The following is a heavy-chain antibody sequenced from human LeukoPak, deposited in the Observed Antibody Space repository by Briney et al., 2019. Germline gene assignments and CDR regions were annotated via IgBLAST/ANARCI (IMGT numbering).Heavy chain of an antibody. D-gene: IGHD6-19*01. CDR1: GGSISSSKW. J-gene: IGHJ4*02. CDR3: ATALPFRLVH. Sequence: SGTLSLTCAVSGGSISSSKWWSWVRQSPGKGLEWIGEIYHSGTTNYNPSLKSRVTISIDKSKNQFSLNLSSVTAADTAVYYCATALPFRLVHWGQGTLVTVSS. V-gene: IGHV4-4*02. CDR2: IYHSGTT.